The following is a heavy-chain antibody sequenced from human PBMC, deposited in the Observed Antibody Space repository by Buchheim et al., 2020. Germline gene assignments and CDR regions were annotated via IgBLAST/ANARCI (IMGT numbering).Heavy chain of an antibody. CDR2: IITIFGTA. J-gene: IGHJ4*02. CDR1: GGTFSSYA. CDR3: ARGGSGWDY. V-gene: IGHV1-69*06. Sequence: QSGAEVKKPGSSVQVSCKASGGTFSSYAISWVRQAPGQGLELIVGIITIFGTANYAQHFPCRVTITADTSTCKDSMELSSLRSEDTAVYYCARGGSGWDYWGQG. D-gene: IGHD6-19*01.